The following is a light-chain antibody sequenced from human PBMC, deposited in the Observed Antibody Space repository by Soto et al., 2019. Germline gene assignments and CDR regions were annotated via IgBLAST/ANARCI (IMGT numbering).Light chain of an antibody. CDR1: SSDVGGYNY. Sequence: QSALTQPPSASGSPGQSVTMSCTGTSSDVGGYNYVSWYQQHPGKVPKLMIYEVSKRPSGVPDRFSGSKSGNTASLTVSGLHADDEADYYCISYVGTTQVAIGGGTKLTVL. CDR2: EVS. J-gene: IGLJ2*01. CDR3: ISYVGTTQVA. V-gene: IGLV2-8*01.